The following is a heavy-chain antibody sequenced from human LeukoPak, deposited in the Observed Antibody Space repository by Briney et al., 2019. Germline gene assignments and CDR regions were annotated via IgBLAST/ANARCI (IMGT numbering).Heavy chain of an antibody. CDR1: GFTFSSYG. J-gene: IGHJ4*02. V-gene: IGHV3-33*06. CDR2: IWYDGSNK. Sequence: PGGSLRLSCAASGFTFSSYGMHWVRQAPGKGLEWVAVIWYDGSNKYYADSVKGRFTISRDNSKNTLYLQMNSLRAEDTAVYYCAKDCYDFWSGYEGYYFDYWGQGTLVTASS. CDR3: AKDCYDFWSGYEGYYFDY. D-gene: IGHD3-3*01.